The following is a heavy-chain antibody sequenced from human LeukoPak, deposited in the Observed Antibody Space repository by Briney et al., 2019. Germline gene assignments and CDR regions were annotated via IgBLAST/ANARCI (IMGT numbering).Heavy chain of an antibody. V-gene: IGHV4-34*01. CDR2: INHSGST. D-gene: IGHD3-3*01. Sequence: PSETLSLTCAVYGESFSGYYWSWIRQPPGKGLQWIGEINHSGSTNYNPSLKSRVTISVDTSKNQFSLKLSSVTAADTAVYYCARLTIFGVVLDYWGQGTLVTVSS. CDR3: ARLTIFGVVLDY. CDR1: GESFSGYY. J-gene: IGHJ4*02.